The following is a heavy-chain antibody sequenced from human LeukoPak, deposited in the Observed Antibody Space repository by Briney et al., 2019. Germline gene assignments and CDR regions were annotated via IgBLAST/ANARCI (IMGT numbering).Heavy chain of an antibody. CDR2: INSDGSST. CDR3: ARTRYYYDSSGYSTKPEETDAFDI. J-gene: IGHJ3*02. V-gene: IGHV3-74*01. CDR1: GFTFCSYW. D-gene: IGHD3-22*01. Sequence: GGPLRLSCAASGFTFCSYWMHWVRHAPGKGLVWVSRINSDGSSTRYADSVKGRFTISKDNSKNTLYLQMNSLRAEDTAVYYCARTRYYYDSSGYSTKPEETDAFDIWGQGTMVTVSS.